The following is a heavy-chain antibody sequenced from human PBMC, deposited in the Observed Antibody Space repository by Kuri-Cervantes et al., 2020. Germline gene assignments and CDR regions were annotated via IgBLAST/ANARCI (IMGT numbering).Heavy chain of an antibody. J-gene: IGHJ3*02. CDR3: ARGVGYYDYIWGSYCTRDDAFDI. D-gene: IGHD3-16*01. Sequence: SDPLSLTCAVTGGSIIGQYRSWIRQPPGKGLEWIGETNHSESTNYNPSLKSRVTISVDTSRNQFSLKLSSVTAADTAVYYCARGVGYYDYIWGSYCTRDDAFDIWGQGTMVTVSS. V-gene: IGHV4-34*01. CDR1: GGSIIGQY. CDR2: TNHSEST.